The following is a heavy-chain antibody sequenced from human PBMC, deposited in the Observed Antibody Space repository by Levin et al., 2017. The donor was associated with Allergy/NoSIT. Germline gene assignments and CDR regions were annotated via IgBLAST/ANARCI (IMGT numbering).Heavy chain of an antibody. CDR3: ARGKNRRSSNYYMDV. Sequence: GSLRLSCAVYGGSFSGYYWSWIRQPPGKGLEWIGEINHSGSTNYNPSLKSRVTISVDTSKNQFSLKLSSVTAADTAVYYCARGKNRRSSNYYMDVWGKGTTVTVSS. CDR2: INHSGST. CDR1: GGSFSGYY. V-gene: IGHV4-34*01. J-gene: IGHJ6*03. D-gene: IGHD2/OR15-2a*01.